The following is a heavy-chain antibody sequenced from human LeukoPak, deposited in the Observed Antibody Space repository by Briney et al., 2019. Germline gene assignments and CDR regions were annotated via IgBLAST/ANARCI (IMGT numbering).Heavy chain of an antibody. D-gene: IGHD2-21*02. Sequence: GGSLRLSCAASGFIFSAYWLTWVRQAPGKGLEWVANMYQDGSEKYYVDSVKGRFTISRDNAKNSLYLQMNSLRVEDTAVYYCARGGDPDYWGQGTLVTVSS. V-gene: IGHV3-7*01. J-gene: IGHJ4*02. CDR2: MYQDGSEK. CDR1: GFIFSAYW. CDR3: ARGGDPDY.